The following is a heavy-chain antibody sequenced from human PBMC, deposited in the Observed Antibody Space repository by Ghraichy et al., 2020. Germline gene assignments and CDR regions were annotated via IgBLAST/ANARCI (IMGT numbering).Heavy chain of an antibody. CDR3: ARTYCSSTSCQGWFDP. CDR2: MNPNSGNT. V-gene: IGHV1-8*01. Sequence: ASVKVSCKASGYTFTSYDINWVRQATGQGLEWMGWMNPNSGNTGYAQKFQGRVTMTRNTSISTAYMELSSLRSEDTAVYYCARTYCSSTSCQGWFDPWGQGTLVTVSS. CDR1: GYTFTSYD. J-gene: IGHJ5*02. D-gene: IGHD2-2*01.